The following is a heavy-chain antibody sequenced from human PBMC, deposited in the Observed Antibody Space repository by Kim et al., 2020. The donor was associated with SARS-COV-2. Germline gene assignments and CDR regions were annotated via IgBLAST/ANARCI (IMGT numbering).Heavy chain of an antibody. D-gene: IGHD6-13*01. CDR2: ISSSSSYI. CDR3: ARSPSIAAAGRHFDY. Sequence: GGSLRLSCAASGFTFSSYSMNWVRQAPGKGLEWVSSISSSSSYIYYADSVKGRFTISRDNAKNSLYLQMNSLRAEDTAVYYCARSPSIAAAGRHFDYWGQGTLVPVSS. CDR1: GFTFSSYS. J-gene: IGHJ4*02. V-gene: IGHV3-21*01.